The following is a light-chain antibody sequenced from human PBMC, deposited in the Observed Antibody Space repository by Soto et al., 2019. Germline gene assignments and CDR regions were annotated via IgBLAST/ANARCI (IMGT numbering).Light chain of an antibody. CDR1: QSISTN. J-gene: IGKJ1*01. V-gene: IGKV3-15*01. CDR3: QHYNNWPPWT. Sequence: IVMTQSPVTMSVSPGERATLSCRASQSISTNLAWYQQKPGQAPRLLIYGASTRATGIPARFSGGGSGTEFTLTISSLQSEDFAVYYCQHYNNWPPWTFGQGTKVENK. CDR2: GAS.